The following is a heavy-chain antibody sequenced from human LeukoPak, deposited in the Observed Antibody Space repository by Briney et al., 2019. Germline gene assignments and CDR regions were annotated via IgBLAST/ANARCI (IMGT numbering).Heavy chain of an antibody. CDR3: AKEYTPSSPLGELDS. Sequence: PGGSLRLSCAVSGFNLNSYAMHWVRQAPGKGLEWVAFIRHDEANSFYANSVQGRFTISRDSSKNTLYLQMNSMGVEDTAVYYCAKEYTPSSPLGELDSWGQGPLVTVSS. J-gene: IGHJ5*01. CDR2: IRHDEANS. V-gene: IGHV3-30*02. CDR1: GFNLNSYA. D-gene: IGHD6-6*01.